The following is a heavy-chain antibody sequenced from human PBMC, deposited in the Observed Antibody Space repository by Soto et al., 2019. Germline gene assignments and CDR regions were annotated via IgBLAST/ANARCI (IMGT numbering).Heavy chain of an antibody. CDR3: ARSPGYSSGWYVGDYYYYYGMDV. CDR1: GGSISSGGYY. V-gene: IGHV4-61*08. Sequence: PSETLSLTCTVSGGSISSGGYYWNWIRQHPGKGLEWIGYIYYIGSTYYNPSLKSRVTISVDTSRNQFSLKLSSVTAADTAVYYCARSPGYSSGWYVGDYYYYYGMDVWGQGTTVTVSS. D-gene: IGHD6-19*01. J-gene: IGHJ6*02. CDR2: IYYIGST.